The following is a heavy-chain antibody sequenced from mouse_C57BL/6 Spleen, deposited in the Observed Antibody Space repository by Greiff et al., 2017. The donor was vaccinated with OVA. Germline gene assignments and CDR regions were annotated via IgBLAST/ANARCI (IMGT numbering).Heavy chain of an antibody. Sequence: QVQLQQSGPELVKPGASVKISCKASGYAFSSSWMNWVKQRPGKGLEWIGRIYPGDGDTNYNGKFKGKATLTADKSSSTAYMQLSRLTSEDSAVYFCARRDYYGRYFDYWGQGTTLTVSS. CDR1: GYAFSSSW. J-gene: IGHJ2*01. CDR3: ARRDYYGRYFDY. V-gene: IGHV1-82*01. CDR2: IYPGDGDT. D-gene: IGHD1-1*01.